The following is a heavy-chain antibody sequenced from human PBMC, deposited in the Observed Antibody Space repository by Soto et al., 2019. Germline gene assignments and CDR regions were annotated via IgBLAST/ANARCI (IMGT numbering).Heavy chain of an antibody. V-gene: IGHV4-30-4*01. CDR2: VFYSGAT. D-gene: IGHD3-10*01. CDR3: ARAGFSYGHLLF. CDR1: GGPIKTGDYY. J-gene: IGHJ4*02. Sequence: SETLSLTCNVSGGPIKTGDYYWNWIRQPPGKGLEWIGYVFYSGATNYSPSLKSRAAISMDTSKNQFSLSLTSVTDADTAVYYCARAGFSYGHLLFWGQG.